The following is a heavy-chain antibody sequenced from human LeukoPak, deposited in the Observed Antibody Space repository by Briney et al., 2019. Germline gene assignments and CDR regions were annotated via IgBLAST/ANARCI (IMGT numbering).Heavy chain of an antibody. J-gene: IGHJ4*02. CDR3: AKEDLYGSPTSGSLLFAY. V-gene: IGHV1-2*06. Sequence: ASVKVSCKASGYTFTGYYMHWVGQAPGQGLVWMGRINPKSGGTNYAQKFQERVNMTRDTSISTAYREVSRLRSDDTAVYYCAKEDLYGSPTSGSLLFAYWGQGTLVTVSS. CDR2: INPKSGGT. CDR1: GYTFTGYY. D-gene: IGHD1-26*01.